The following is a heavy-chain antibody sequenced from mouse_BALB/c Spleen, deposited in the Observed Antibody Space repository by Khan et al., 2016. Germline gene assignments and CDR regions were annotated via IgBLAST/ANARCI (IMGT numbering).Heavy chain of an antibody. CDR3: ARGGAAFYRNDGGAMDS. CDR2: INTHSGVP. D-gene: IGHD2-14*01. CDR1: GYTFTTAG. V-gene: IGHV9-4*02. Sequence: QIQLVQSGPELKKPGETVRISCKASGYTFTTAGMQWVQKMPGKGLKWIGWINTHSGVPKYAEDFKGRFVFSLETSASNAYLQITNLKNEDTDTYFCARGGAAFYRNDGGAMDSWGQGTSVTVSS. J-gene: IGHJ4*01.